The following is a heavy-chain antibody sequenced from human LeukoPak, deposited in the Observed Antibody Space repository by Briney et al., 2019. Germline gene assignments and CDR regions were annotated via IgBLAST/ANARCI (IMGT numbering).Heavy chain of an antibody. J-gene: IGHJ4*02. V-gene: IGHV4-59*01. Sequence: SETLSLTCAVYGGSFSSYYWSWIRQPPGKGLEWSGYIYYSGSTNYNPSLKSRVSMSVDTSKNQFSLKLSSVTAADTAVYYCAREGGSYYPHYYFHYWGQGTLVTVSS. CDR1: GGSFSSYY. CDR2: IYYSGST. CDR3: AREGGSYYPHYYFHY. D-gene: IGHD1-26*01.